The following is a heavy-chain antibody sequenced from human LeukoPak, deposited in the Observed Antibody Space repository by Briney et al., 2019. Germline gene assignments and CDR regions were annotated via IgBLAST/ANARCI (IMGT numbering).Heavy chain of an antibody. CDR3: ARLDYYDSSGYGKGFDP. CDR2: IVPIFGIA. CDR1: GGTFSSYA. J-gene: IGHJ5*02. Sequence: SVKVSCKASGGTFSSYAISWVRQAPGQGLEWMGRIVPIFGIANYAQKFQGRVTITADKSTSTAYMELSSLRSEDTAVYYCARLDYYDSSGYGKGFDPWGQGTLVTVSS. D-gene: IGHD3-22*01. V-gene: IGHV1-69*04.